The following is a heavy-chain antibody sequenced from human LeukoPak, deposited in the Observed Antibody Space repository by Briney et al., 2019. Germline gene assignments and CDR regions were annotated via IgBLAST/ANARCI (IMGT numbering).Heavy chain of an antibody. J-gene: IGHJ3*01. V-gene: IGHV4-39*01. Sequence: SETLSLTCSVSGGSITDTNYYWAWIRQPPGMGLEWIANIYYTGTSYFNPSLKSRVTISVDTSNNQFSLKLSSVTAADTAVYYCARDVSRTSWTWRWGQGTVVTVSS. D-gene: IGHD2-2*01. CDR2: IYYTGTS. CDR1: GGSITDTNYY. CDR3: ARDVSRTSWTWR.